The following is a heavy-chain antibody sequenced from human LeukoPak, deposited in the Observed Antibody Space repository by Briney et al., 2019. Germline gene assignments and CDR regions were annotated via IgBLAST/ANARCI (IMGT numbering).Heavy chain of an antibody. V-gene: IGHV4-59*01. J-gene: IGHJ4*02. Sequence: SETLSLTCTVSGGSISSYYWSWIRQPPGKGLEWIGYIYYSGSTNYNPSLKSRVTMSVDTSKNQFSLKLSSVTAADTAVYYCARQYSGYDYLIDYWGQGTLVTVSS. CDR1: GGSISSYY. CDR3: ARQYSGYDYLIDY. CDR2: IYYSGST. D-gene: IGHD5-12*01.